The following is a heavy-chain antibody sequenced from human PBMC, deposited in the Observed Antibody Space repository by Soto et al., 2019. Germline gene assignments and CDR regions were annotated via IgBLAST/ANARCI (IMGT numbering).Heavy chain of an antibody. CDR2: ISYDGSNK. Sequence: QVQLVESGGGVVQPGRSLRLSCAASGFTFSTYGMHWVRQAPGKGLEWVAVISYDGSNKYYADSVKGRFTISRDNSKNTMYRQMGSLRAEDTAAYYSANGFSYSVMDYWGQGTLVTVSS. J-gene: IGHJ4*02. V-gene: IGHV3-30*18. D-gene: IGHD5-18*01. CDR3: ANGFSYSVMDY. CDR1: GFTFSTYG.